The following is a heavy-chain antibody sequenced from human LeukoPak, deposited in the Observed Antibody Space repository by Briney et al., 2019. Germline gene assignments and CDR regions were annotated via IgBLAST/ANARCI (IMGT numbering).Heavy chain of an antibody. D-gene: IGHD6-19*01. CDR3: ARDRTQWLPTYAFDI. CDR2: ISYDGSNK. CDR1: GFTFSSYG. V-gene: IGHV3-30*03. Sequence: GGSLRLSCAASGFTFSSYGMHWVRQAPGKGLEWVAVISYDGSNKYYTDSEKGRFTISRDNSKNTLYLQMNSLRAEDTAVYYCARDRTQWLPTYAFDIWGQGTMVTVSS. J-gene: IGHJ3*02.